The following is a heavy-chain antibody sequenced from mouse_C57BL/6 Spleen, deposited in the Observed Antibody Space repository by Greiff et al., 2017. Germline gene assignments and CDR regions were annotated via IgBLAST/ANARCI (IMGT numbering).Heavy chain of an antibody. CDR3: TIITTVVATDWYFDV. CDR2: IDPETGGT. J-gene: IGHJ1*03. CDR1: GYTFTDYE. V-gene: IGHV1-15*01. D-gene: IGHD1-1*01. Sequence: QVQLQQSGAELVRPGASVTLSCKASGYTFTDYEMHWVKQTPVHGLEWIGAIDPETGGTAYNQKFQGKAILTADKSSSTAYMGLRSLTSEDSAVYYCTIITTVVATDWYFDVWGTGTTVTVSS.